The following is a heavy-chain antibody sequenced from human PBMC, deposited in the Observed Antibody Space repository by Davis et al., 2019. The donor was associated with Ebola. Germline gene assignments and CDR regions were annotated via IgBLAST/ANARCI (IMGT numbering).Heavy chain of an antibody. CDR3: ARMPLDYYYGMDV. J-gene: IGHJ6*04. V-gene: IGHV3-30-3*01. D-gene: IGHD2-2*01. CDR2: ISYDGSNK. CDR1: GFTFSSYA. Sequence: PGGSLRLSCAASGFTFSSYAMHWVRQAPGKGLEWVAVISYDGSNKYYADSVKGRFTISRDNSKNTLYLQMNSLRAEDTAVYYCARMPLDYYYGMDVWGKGTTVTVSS.